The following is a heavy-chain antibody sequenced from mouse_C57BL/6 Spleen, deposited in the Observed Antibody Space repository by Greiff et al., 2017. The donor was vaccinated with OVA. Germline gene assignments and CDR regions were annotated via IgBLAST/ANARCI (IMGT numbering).Heavy chain of an antibody. CDR1: GYTFTSYW. Sequence: QVQLQQPGAELVKPGASVKLSCKASGYTFTSYWMHWVKQRPGQGLEWIGMIHPNSGSTNYNEKFKSKATLTVDKSSSTAYMQLSSLTSEDSAVYYCAREGSTMVTTDAMDYWGQGTSVTVSS. J-gene: IGHJ4*01. CDR2: IHPNSGST. D-gene: IGHD2-2*01. CDR3: AREGSTMVTTDAMDY. V-gene: IGHV1-64*01.